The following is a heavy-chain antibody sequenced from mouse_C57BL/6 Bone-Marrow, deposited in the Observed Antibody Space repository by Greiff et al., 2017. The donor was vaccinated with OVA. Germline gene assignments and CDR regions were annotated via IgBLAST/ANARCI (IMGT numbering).Heavy chain of an antibody. Sequence: QVQLQQSGAELVKPGASVKLSCKASGYTFTEYTIHWVKQRSGQGLEWIGWFYPGSGSIKYNEKFKDKATLTADKSSSTVYMELSRLTSEDSAVYFCARHEGRSYYSKEWYFDVWGTGTTVTVSS. V-gene: IGHV1-62-2*01. CDR2: FYPGSGSI. CDR1: GYTFTEYT. CDR3: ARHEGRSYYSKEWYFDV. J-gene: IGHJ1*03. D-gene: IGHD2-5*01.